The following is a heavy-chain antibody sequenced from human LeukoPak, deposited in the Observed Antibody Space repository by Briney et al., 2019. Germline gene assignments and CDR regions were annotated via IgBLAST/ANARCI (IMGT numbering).Heavy chain of an antibody. Sequence: GGSLRLSCAASGFTFSSYGMHWVRQAPGKGLEWVAVIWYDGSNKYYVDSVQGRFTISRDNSKNTLYLQMSSLRAEDTAVYYCARGDYYDSSGYYFPDAFDIWGQGTMVSVSS. V-gene: IGHV3-33*01. CDR2: IWYDGSNK. CDR1: GFTFSSYG. CDR3: ARGDYYDSSGYYFPDAFDI. D-gene: IGHD3-22*01. J-gene: IGHJ3*02.